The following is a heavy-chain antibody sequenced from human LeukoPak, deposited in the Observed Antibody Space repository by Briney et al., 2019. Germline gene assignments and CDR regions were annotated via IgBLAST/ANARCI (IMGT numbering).Heavy chain of an antibody. Sequence: SQTLSLTRTVSGGSISSGGYYWSWIRQHPGKGLEWIGYISYSGSTYYNPSLKSRVTISVDTSKNQFSLKLSSVTAADTAVYYCARERVVVVPAAIGTNWFDPWGQGTLVTVSS. V-gene: IGHV4-31*03. CDR1: GGSISSGGYY. J-gene: IGHJ5*02. CDR2: ISYSGST. CDR3: ARERVVVVPAAIGTNWFDP. D-gene: IGHD2-2*02.